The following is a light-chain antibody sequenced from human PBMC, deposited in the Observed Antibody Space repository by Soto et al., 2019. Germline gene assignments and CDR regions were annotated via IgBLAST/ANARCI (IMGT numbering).Light chain of an antibody. V-gene: IGKV1-12*01. CDR2: GAS. CDR1: QGLGVW. J-gene: IGKJ4*01. Sequence: DIQMTQSPSSVSASVGDRVTITCRASQGLGVWLGWYQQKPGKAPQLLIFGASGLQTGVPSRFSGSGSGTDFTLTISSLQPEDFATYYCQQDYSFPLTFGGGTKVEIK. CDR3: QQDYSFPLT.